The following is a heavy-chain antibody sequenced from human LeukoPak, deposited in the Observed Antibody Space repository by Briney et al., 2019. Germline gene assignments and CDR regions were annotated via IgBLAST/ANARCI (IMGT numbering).Heavy chain of an antibody. J-gene: IGHJ4*02. CDR1: AFTFSSYS. V-gene: IGHV3-21*05. CDR2: ISSSSSYI. CDR3: ARDRRGRGIAVAGMGY. D-gene: IGHD6-19*01. Sequence: PGGSLRLSCAASAFTFSSYSMNWVRQAPGKGLEWVSYISSSSSYIYYADSVKGRFTISRDNAKNSLYLQVNSLRAEDTAIYYCARDRRGRGIAVAGMGYWGQGTLVTVSS.